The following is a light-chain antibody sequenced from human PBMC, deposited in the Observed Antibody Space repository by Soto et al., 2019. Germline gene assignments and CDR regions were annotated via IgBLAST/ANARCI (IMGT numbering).Light chain of an antibody. CDR1: QGISSY. J-gene: IGKJ1*01. V-gene: IGKV1-9*01. CDR3: QQLNSYPPCT. Sequence: DIQLTQSPSFLSASVGDRVTITCRASQGISSYLAWYQQKPGKAPKLLIYAASTLQSGVPSRFSGSGSGTEYAPTISCQQQEDFASYSCQQLNSYPPCTFGHVTKVDIK. CDR2: AAS.